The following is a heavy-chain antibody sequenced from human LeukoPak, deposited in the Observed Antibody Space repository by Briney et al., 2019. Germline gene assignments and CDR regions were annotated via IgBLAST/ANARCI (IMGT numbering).Heavy chain of an antibody. J-gene: IGHJ4*02. CDR3: ARDSGYYDSNDYYYVHFHY. D-gene: IGHD3-22*01. V-gene: IGHV4-59*01. CDR1: GGSISNYY. Sequence: SETLSLTCTVSGGSISNYYWNWIRQPPGKGLEWIGYIYYSGTTNYNPSLKSRVSMSVDTSKNQFSLKLSSVTAADTAVYYCARDSGYYDSNDYYYVHFHYWGQGTLVTVSS. CDR2: IYYSGTT.